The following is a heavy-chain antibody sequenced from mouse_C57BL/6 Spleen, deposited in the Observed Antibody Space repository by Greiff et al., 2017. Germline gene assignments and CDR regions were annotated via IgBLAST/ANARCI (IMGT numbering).Heavy chain of an antibody. Sequence: EVQLQESGGDLVKPGGSLKLSCAASGFTFSSYGMSWVRQTPDKRLEWVATISSGGSYTYYPDSVKGRFTISRDNAKNTLYLQMSSLKSEDTAMYYCARQDYYYGSSYNWYFDVWGTGATVTVSS. CDR3: ARQDYYYGSSYNWYFDV. D-gene: IGHD1-1*01. CDR2: ISSGGSYT. V-gene: IGHV5-6*01. CDR1: GFTFSSYG. J-gene: IGHJ1*03.